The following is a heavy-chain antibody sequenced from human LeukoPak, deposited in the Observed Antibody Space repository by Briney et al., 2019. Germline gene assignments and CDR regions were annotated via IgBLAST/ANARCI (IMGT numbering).Heavy chain of an antibody. CDR1: GFTFTSYG. Sequence: GGSLRLSCAASGFTFTSYGMHWVRQAPGKGLEWVAVIWSDGTNKYYADSVKGRSAISRDDSKNMVYLQMNSLRVEDTAVYYCAKDIERGFDYTNSLDYWGQGTLVTVSS. CDR3: AKDIERGFDYTNSLDY. V-gene: IGHV3-33*06. J-gene: IGHJ4*02. CDR2: IWSDGTNK. D-gene: IGHD4-11*01.